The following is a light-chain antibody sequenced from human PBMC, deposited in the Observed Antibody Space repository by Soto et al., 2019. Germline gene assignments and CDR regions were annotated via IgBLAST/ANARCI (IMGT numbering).Light chain of an antibody. CDR3: VLLCSGEWV. V-gene: IGLV7-43*01. CDR1: TGAVTSDYY. CDR2: RTN. Sequence: QAFVTQEPSLTVSPGGTVTLTCALTTGAVTSDYYPNWFQRKPGQALRTLIYRTNNKHSWTPARFSGSLLGGKAALTLSGVQPEDEADYYCVLLCSGEWVFGGGTKVTVL. J-gene: IGLJ3*02.